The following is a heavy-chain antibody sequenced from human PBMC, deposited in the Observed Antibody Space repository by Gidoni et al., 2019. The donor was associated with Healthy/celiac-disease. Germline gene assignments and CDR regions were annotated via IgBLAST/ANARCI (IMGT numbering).Heavy chain of an antibody. CDR2: IDPSDSYT. CDR3: ARHGLWGSYGYLGNWFDP. Sequence: DVQLVQSGAEVKNPGESLRISCKGSGYSFTTHWISWVRQMPGKGLEWMGRIDPSDSYTNYSPSFQGHVTISADKSISTAYMQWSNLKASDTAMYYCARHGLWGSYGYLGNWFDPWGQGTLVTVSS. J-gene: IGHJ5*02. D-gene: IGHD5-18*01. V-gene: IGHV5-10-1*03. CDR1: GYSFTTHW.